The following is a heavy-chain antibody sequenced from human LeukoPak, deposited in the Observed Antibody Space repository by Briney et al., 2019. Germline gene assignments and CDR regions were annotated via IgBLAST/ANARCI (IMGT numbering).Heavy chain of an antibody. J-gene: IGHJ5*02. V-gene: IGHV1-58*02. CDR2: IVVGSGNT. Sequence: SVKVSCKASGFTFTSSAMQWARQARGQRLEWIGWIVVGSGNTNYAQKFQERVTITRDMSTSTAYMELSSLRSEDTAVYYCAAVLLWFGELLNGFGPWGQGTLVTVSS. CDR1: GFTFTSSA. D-gene: IGHD3-10*01. CDR3: AAVLLWFGELLNGFGP.